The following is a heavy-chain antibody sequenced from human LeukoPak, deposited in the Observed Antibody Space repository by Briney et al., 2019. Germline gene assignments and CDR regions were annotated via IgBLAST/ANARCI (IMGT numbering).Heavy chain of an antibody. CDR2: INPNSGGT. Sequence: ASVKVSCKAFGYTFTGYYMHWVRQAPGQGLEWMGWINPNSGGTNYAQKFQGRVTMTRDTSISTAYMELSRLRSDDTAVYYCARGGLRYFDWLLWVYWGQGTLVTVSS. CDR1: GYTFTGYY. CDR3: ARGGLRYFDWLLWVY. V-gene: IGHV1-2*02. D-gene: IGHD3-9*01. J-gene: IGHJ4*02.